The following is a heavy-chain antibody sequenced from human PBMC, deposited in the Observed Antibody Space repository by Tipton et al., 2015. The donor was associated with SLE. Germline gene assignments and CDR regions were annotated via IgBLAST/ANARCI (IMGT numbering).Heavy chain of an antibody. Sequence: TLSLTCTVSGGSISSPYWSWIRQPPGKGLEWIGYIYYSGSTDYNPSLKSRVTISVDTSQNQFSLKLSSVTAADTAVYYCARHTRSGSTDYWGQGTLVTVSS. D-gene: IGHD3-3*01. CDR3: ARHTRSGSTDY. V-gene: IGHV4-59*08. J-gene: IGHJ4*02. CDR1: GGSISSPY. CDR2: IYYSGST.